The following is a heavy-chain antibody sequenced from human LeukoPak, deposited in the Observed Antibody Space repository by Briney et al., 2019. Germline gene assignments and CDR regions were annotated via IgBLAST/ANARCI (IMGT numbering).Heavy chain of an antibody. CDR2: IYSSGNT. V-gene: IGHV4-39*07. CDR1: GGSISSSSYY. Sequence: PSETLSLTCTVSGGSISSSSYYWGWIRQPPGKELEWIGSIYSSGNTYYNLSLKSRVTISVDTSKNQFSLKLSSVTAADTAVYYCARDTVETFDYWGQGTLVTVSS. J-gene: IGHJ4*02. D-gene: IGHD4-23*01. CDR3: ARDTVETFDY.